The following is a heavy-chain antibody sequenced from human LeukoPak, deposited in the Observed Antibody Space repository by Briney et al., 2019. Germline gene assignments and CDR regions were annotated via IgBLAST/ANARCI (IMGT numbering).Heavy chain of an antibody. D-gene: IGHD3-3*01. Sequence: PSETLSLTCAVYGGSFSGYYWSWIRQPPGKGLEWIGEINHSGSTNYNPSLKSRVTISVDTSKNQFSLKLSSVTAADTAVYYCARGRGDDFWSGLFDYWGQGTLVTVSS. CDR2: INHSGST. J-gene: IGHJ4*02. CDR3: ARGRGDDFWSGLFDY. CDR1: GGSFSGYY. V-gene: IGHV4-34*01.